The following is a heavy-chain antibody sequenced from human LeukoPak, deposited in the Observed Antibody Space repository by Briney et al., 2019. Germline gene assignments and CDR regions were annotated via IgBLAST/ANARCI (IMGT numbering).Heavy chain of an antibody. J-gene: IGHJ3*02. CDR1: GYTLTELS. V-gene: IGHV1-24*01. CDR2: FDPEDGET. CDR3: ATGFWYSGSYVLLSAI. D-gene: IGHD1-26*01. Sequence: ASVKVSCKVSGYTLTELSMHWVRQAPGKGLEWMGGFDPEDGETICAQKLQGRVTMTEDTSTDTAYMELSSLRSEDTAVYYCATGFWYSGSYVLLSAIWGQGTMVTVSS.